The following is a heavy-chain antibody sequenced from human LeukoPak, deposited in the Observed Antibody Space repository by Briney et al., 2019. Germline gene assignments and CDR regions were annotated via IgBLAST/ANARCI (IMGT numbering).Heavy chain of an antibody. CDR2: ISSSGTHV. J-gene: IGHJ3*02. D-gene: IGHD3-9*01. V-gene: IGHV3-21*01. CDR3: ARASSKQLAGYLPDGFDI. CDR1: GFTFSSYS. Sequence: GRSLRLSCAASGFTFSSYSMNWVRQAPGKGLEWVSSISSSGTHVYYADSVKGRFTISRDNAKNSLSLQMNSLRADDAAVYYCARASSKQLAGYLPDGFDIWGQGTMVTVSS.